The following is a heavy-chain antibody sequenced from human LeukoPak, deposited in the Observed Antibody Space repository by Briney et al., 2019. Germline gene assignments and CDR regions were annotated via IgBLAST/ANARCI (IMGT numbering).Heavy chain of an antibody. CDR2: IWSDGSNK. Sequence: PGRSLRLSCAASGFPFSTYGMHWVRQAPGKGLEWVAVIWSDGSNKYYADSVKGQFTISRDNSKNTLYLQMNSLRAEDTAVYYCARASGAFDYWGQGTLATVSS. J-gene: IGHJ4*02. CDR1: GFPFSTYG. V-gene: IGHV3-33*01. CDR3: ARASGAFDY.